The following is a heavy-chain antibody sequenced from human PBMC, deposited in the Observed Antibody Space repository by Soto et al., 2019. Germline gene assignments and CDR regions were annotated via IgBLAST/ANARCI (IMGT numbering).Heavy chain of an antibody. J-gene: IGHJ4*02. D-gene: IGHD3-22*01. Sequence: QVRLVQSEAEVKKAGSSVKVSCKASGGTFISDAVTWVRQAPGQGLEWMGGVIPMFPKANYAQKFQGRATISSDNATSTVYMELHSLKSEDAAVYYCARCHSDSSGPGYLDSWGQGTLVTVTS. V-gene: IGHV1-69*06. CDR3: ARCHSDSSGPGYLDS. CDR2: VIPMFPKA. CDR1: GGTFISDA.